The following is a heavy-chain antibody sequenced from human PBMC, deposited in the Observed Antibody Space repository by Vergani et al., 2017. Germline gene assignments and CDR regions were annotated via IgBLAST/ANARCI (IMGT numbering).Heavy chain of an antibody. CDR1: GFTFSSYA. CDR2: IRGSGGST. CDR3: ARGRFSWDLLGLVSYMDL. V-gene: IGHV3-23*01. Sequence: EVQLLESGGGLVQPGGSLRLSCAASGFTFSSYAMSWVRQAPGKGLEWVSAIRGSGGSTDYADSVKDRFTISRDNGKNRLFLQMNNVRAEDAAVYYCARGRFSWDLLGLVSYMDLLRKAATVTVSS. D-gene: IGHD1-26*01. J-gene: IGHJ6*03.